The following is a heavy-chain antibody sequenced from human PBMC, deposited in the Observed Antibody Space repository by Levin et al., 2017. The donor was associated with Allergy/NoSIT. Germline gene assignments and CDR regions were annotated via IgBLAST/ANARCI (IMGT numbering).Heavy chain of an antibody. V-gene: IGHV3-30*18. CDR2: ISYDGSNK. J-gene: IGHJ4*02. D-gene: IGHD3-10*01. CDR1: GFTFSSYG. CDR3: AKRLDDDSSYGEFDY. Sequence: GGSLRLSCAASGFTFSSYGMHWVRQAPGKGLEWVAVISYDGSNKYYADSVKGRFTISRDNSKNTLYLQMNSLRAEDTAVYYCAKRLDDDSSYGEFDYWGQGTLVTVSS.